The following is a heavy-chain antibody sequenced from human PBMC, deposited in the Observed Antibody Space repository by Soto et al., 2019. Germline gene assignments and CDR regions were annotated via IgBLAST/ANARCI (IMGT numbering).Heavy chain of an antibody. D-gene: IGHD3-22*01. CDR1: GFTFSSYG. V-gene: IGHV3-33*01. CDR2: IWYDGSNK. J-gene: IGHJ4*02. CDR3: ARDRTDTYYYDSSGYRYFDY. Sequence: PGGSLRLSCAASGFTFSSYGMHWVRQAPGKGLEWVAVIWYDGSNKYYADSVKGRFTISRDNSKNTLYLQMNSLRAEDTAVYYCARDRTDTYYYDSSGYRYFDYWGQGTLVTVSS.